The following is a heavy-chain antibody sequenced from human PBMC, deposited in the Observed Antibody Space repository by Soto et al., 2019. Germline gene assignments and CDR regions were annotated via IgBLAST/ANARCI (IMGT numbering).Heavy chain of an antibody. CDR1: GGSISSENW. CDR3: ARDAGASRYYGMDV. Sequence: SETLSLTCTVSGGSISSENWWSWVRQAPGKGLEWIGEIYQSGSTHYTPSLKSRVTISLDKSKNQFFLKLHSVTAADTAVYYCARDAGASRYYGMDVWGQGTTVTVFS. V-gene: IGHV4-4*02. J-gene: IGHJ6*02. CDR2: IYQSGST. D-gene: IGHD2-8*02.